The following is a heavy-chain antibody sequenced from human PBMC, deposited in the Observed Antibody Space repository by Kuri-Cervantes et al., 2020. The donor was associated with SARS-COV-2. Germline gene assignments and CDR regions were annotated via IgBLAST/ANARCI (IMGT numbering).Heavy chain of an antibody. CDR1: GFTFSSYW. J-gene: IGHJ6*03. CDR3: ARDAHCSSTSCYFPGSNYYYYYMDV. V-gene: IGHV3-7*01. D-gene: IGHD2-2*01. Sequence: ETLSLTCAASGFTFSSYWMSWVRQAPGKGLEWVANIKQDGSEKYYVDSVKGRFTISRDNAKNSLYLQMNSLRAEDTAVYYCARDAHCSSTSCYFPGSNYYYYYMDVWGKGTTVTVSS. CDR2: IKQDGSEK.